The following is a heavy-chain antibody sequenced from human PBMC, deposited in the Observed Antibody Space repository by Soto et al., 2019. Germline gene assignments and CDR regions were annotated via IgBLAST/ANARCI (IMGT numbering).Heavy chain of an antibody. CDR2: INHSGST. J-gene: IGHJ6*02. V-gene: IGHV4-34*01. CDR3: ARERNYDFWSGYFGTRVYYYYGMDV. CDR1: GGSFSGYY. Sequence: PSETLSLTCAVYGGSFSGYYWSWIRQPPGKGLEWIGEINHSGSTNYNPSLKSRVTISVDTSKNQFSLKLISVAAADTAVYYCARERNYDFWSGYFGTRVYYYYGMDVWGQGTTVTVSS. D-gene: IGHD3-3*01.